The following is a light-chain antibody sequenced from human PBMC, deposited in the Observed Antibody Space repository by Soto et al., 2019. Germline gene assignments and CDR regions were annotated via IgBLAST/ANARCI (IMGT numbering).Light chain of an antibody. CDR3: QQYSNYYPET. J-gene: IGKJ1*01. Sequence: DIQMTQSPSTLSASVGDRVTISCRASQSVSSWLAWYQQKPGKAPKLLIYKASNLEFGVPSRFSGSGSGTEFTLTISSLQPDDFANYYCQQYSNYYPETFGQGTKVDIK. CDR2: KAS. CDR1: QSVSSW. V-gene: IGKV1-5*03.